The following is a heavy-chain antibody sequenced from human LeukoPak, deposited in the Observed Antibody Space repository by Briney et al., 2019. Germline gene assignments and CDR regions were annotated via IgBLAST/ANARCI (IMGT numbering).Heavy chain of an antibody. CDR1: GFTFSSHW. CDR3: ARDGKNYYGMDV. J-gene: IGHJ6*02. CDR2: INNDGSST. V-gene: IGHV3-74*03. Sequence: GGSLRLSCAASGFTFSSHWMHWVRQAPGKGLVWVSRINNDGSSTTYADSVKGRFTISRDNAKNTLYLQMNSLRAEDTAVYYCARDGKNYYGMDVWGRGTTVTVSS. D-gene: IGHD1-1*01.